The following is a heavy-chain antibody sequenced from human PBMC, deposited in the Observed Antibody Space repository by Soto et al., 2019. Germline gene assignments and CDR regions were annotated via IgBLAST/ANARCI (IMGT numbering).Heavy chain of an antibody. V-gene: IGHV1-18*01. D-gene: IGHD3-10*01. CDR2: ISTYTGNT. CDR3: ARGYYYGSGRPTPGGMDV. CDR1: GYTFTNYD. Sequence: QVHLVQSGAEVKKPGASVKVSCKASGYTFTNYDINWARQAPGQGLEWMGWISTYTGNTNYAQKLQGRVTMTTDTSTSTAYMELRSLRSDDTTVYYCARGYYYGSGRPTPGGMDVWGQGTTVTVSS. J-gene: IGHJ6*02.